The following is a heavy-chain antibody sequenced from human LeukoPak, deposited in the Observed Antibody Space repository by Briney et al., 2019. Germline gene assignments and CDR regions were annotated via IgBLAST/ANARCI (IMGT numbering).Heavy chain of an antibody. CDR2: ISGSGGST. V-gene: IGHV3-23*01. Sequence: PGGSLRLSCAASGFTFSSYAMSWVRQAPGKGLEWVSAISGSGGSTYYADSVKGRFTVSRDNSKNTLYLQMNSLRAEDTAVYYCAKAHSSTWSGFDYWGQGTLVTVSS. J-gene: IGHJ4*02. CDR1: GFTFSSYA. D-gene: IGHD6-13*01. CDR3: AKAHSSTWSGFDY.